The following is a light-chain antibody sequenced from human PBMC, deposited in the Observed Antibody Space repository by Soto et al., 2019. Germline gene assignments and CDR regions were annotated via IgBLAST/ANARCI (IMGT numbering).Light chain of an antibody. CDR2: EVS. CDR1: SSDVGGYNY. J-gene: IGLJ3*02. Sequence: QSVLTQPASVSGSPGQSITISCTGTSSDVGGYNYVSWFQQHPGKAPKLKIYEVSNRPSGVSNRFSGSKSGYTASLTISELQAEDEADYYCTSFKSSNTWVFGGGTKVTVL. V-gene: IGLV2-14*03. CDR3: TSFKSSNTWV.